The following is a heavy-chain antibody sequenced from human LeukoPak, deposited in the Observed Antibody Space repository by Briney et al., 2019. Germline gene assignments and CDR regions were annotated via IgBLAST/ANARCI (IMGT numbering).Heavy chain of an antibody. V-gene: IGHV3-48*03. Sequence: GGSRRPSGAAPELTFSSYEITGVRKAPGKGLDWVSYISSSGSTIYYADSGKGRFTMSRDNAKNSLYLQMNSLRAEDTAVYYCARDGGGDIVVAFAFDIWGQGTMVTVSS. CDR2: ISSSGSTI. CDR1: ELTFSSYE. D-gene: IGHD2-15*01. CDR3: ARDGGGDIVVAFAFDI. J-gene: IGHJ3*02.